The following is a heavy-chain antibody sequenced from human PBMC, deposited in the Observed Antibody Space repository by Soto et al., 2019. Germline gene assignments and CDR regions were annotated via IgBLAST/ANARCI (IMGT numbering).Heavy chain of an antibody. J-gene: IGHJ5*02. CDR2: ITYDGSNK. V-gene: IGHV3-30*03. CDR1: GFTFSTYG. CDR3: AREADYVNWFNP. D-gene: IGHD4-17*01. Sequence: GGSLRLSCAASGFTFSTYGMHWVRQALGRGLEWVAVITYDGSNKNYADSVRGRFTVSRDNSKNTLYLQMNSLRAEDTAVYYCAREADYVNWFNPWGQGTLVTVAS.